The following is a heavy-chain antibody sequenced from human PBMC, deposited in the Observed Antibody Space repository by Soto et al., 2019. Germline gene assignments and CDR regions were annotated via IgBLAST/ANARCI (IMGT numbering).Heavy chain of an antibody. CDR1: GFTFSSYA. V-gene: IGHV3-23*01. D-gene: IGHD5-12*01. CDR3: ARDVANWYFDL. J-gene: IGHJ2*01. CDR2: ASGSGGST. Sequence: GGSLRLSCAASGFTFSSYAMSWVRQAPGKGLEWVSAASGSGGSTYYTDSVEGRFTISRDTSKNTLHLQMNSLRAEDTAVYYCARDVANWYFDLWGRGTLVTSPQ.